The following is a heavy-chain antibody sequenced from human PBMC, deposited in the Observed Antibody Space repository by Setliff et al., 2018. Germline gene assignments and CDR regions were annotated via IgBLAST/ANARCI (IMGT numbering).Heavy chain of an antibody. D-gene: IGHD1-26*01. CDR1: GFTFSTYR. CDR2: IWDDGVKK. V-gene: IGHV3-33*08. Sequence: GGSLRLSCAASGFTFSTYRMHWVRQAPGKGLEWVAVIWDDGVKKYHAASVKGRFTISRENAKQSFYLQMNSLRAEDTAVYYCARVRSSGSYLFGNWGQGTLVTVSS. J-gene: IGHJ4*02. CDR3: ARVRSSGSYLFGN.